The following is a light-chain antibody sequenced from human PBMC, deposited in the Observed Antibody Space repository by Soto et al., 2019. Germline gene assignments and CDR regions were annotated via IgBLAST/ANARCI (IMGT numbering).Light chain of an antibody. J-gene: IGLJ2*01. CDR1: IRDIGGYNF. Sequence: QSALTQPRSVSGSPGQSITISCSRTIRDIGGYNFISWYQQHPGTAPKIIIYDVSKRPSGVPNRFSGSTSGNTASLTISGLQAEDDAFYYCCSYAGSNTLVFGGGTKLTVL. CDR3: CSYAGSNTLV. CDR2: DVS. V-gene: IGLV2-11*01.